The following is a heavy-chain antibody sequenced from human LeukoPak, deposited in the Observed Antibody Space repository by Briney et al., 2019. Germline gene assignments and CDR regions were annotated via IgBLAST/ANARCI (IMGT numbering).Heavy chain of an antibody. J-gene: IGHJ5*02. V-gene: IGHV1-8*01. CDR3: ALSVLYYQGVVDP. D-gene: IGHD2-8*01. CDR2: MNPNSGNT. Sequence: ASVKVSCKASGYTFTSYDINWVRQATGQGLEWMGWMNPNSGNTGYAQKFQGRVTMTRNTSISTAYMELSSLRSEDTAVYYCALSVLYYQGVVDPWGQGTLVTVSS. CDR1: GYTFTSYD.